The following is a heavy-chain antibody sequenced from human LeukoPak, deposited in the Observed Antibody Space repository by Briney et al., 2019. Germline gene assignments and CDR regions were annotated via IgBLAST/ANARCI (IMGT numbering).Heavy chain of an antibody. Sequence: PSGTLSLTCAVSGDSISSRTWWSWVRQAPGTGLQWIGEIYHSGTTNYNPSLKSRVTISVDTSKNQFSLKLSSVTAADTAVYYCAREKSDSGSFFDYWGQGTLVTVSS. J-gene: IGHJ4*02. D-gene: IGHD1-26*01. CDR2: IYHSGTT. V-gene: IGHV4-4*02. CDR1: GDSISSRTW. CDR3: AREKSDSGSFFDY.